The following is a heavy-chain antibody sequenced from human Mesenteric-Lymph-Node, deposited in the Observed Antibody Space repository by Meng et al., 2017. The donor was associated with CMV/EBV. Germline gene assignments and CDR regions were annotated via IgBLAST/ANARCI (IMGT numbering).Heavy chain of an antibody. Sequence: GESLKISCAASGFTFRSYTMSWVRQAPGKGLEWVSVFYSGEGDTYYADSVRGWFTISRDNSKNTLYLQMNGLRAEDTAVYYCANVQVGGSSKARRGSDYWGQGTLVTVSS. V-gene: IGHV3-23*03. D-gene: IGHD6-6*01. CDR3: ANVQVGGSSKARRGSDY. CDR1: GFTFRSYT. J-gene: IGHJ4*02. CDR2: FYSGEGDT.